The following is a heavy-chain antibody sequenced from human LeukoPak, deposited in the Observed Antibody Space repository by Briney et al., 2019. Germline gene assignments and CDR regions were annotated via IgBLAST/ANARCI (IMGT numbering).Heavy chain of an antibody. V-gene: IGHV3-30*18. D-gene: IGHD1-1*01. Sequence: PGGSLRLSCAASGFSFDTYGMLWVRQAPGKGLEWVAVIAYDGSNKYHADSVRGRFTISRDNSKNTLYLQMNSLGGEDTAIYYCAKEKAIGTINYGLDVWGPGTTVTVSS. J-gene: IGHJ6*02. CDR2: IAYDGSNK. CDR1: GFSFDTYG. CDR3: AKEKAIGTINYGLDV.